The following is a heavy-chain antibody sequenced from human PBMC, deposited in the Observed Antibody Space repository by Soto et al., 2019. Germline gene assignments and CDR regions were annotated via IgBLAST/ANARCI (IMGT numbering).Heavy chain of an antibody. J-gene: IGHJ6*02. CDR3: AGVGGSWCVGYYYYGLDV. V-gene: IGHV1-8*01. Sequence: QVQLVQSGAEVKKPGASVKVSCRASGYTFTSYDINWVRQATGQGLEWMGWMNPNSGNTGYAQKFQGRVTMTRNTSRTTAYMELSSMRSEGTAVYYCAGVGGSWCVGYYYYGLDVWGQGSTVTVSS. CDR1: GYTFTSYD. CDR2: MNPNSGNT. D-gene: IGHD6-13*01.